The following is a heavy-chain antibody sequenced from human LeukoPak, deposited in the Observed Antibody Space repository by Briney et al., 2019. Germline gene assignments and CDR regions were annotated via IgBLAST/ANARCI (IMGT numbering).Heavy chain of an antibody. J-gene: IGHJ4*02. Sequence: GGSLRLSCGASGFTFSSYGMDWVRQAPGKGQEWVAGIWDDGNNKYYADYVKGRFTISRDNSKNTLYLQMNSLRAEDTAVYYCARDLDKGIFDYWGQGTLVTVSS. CDR1: GFTFSSYG. CDR2: IWDDGNNK. D-gene: IGHD6-13*01. CDR3: ARDLDKGIFDY. V-gene: IGHV3-33*01.